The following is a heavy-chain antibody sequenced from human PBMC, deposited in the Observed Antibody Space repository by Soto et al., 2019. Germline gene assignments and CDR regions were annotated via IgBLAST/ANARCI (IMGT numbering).Heavy chain of an antibody. Sequence: QVQLVESGGGVVQPGRSLRLSCAASGFTFSSYGMHWVRQAPGKGLEWVAVIWYDGSNKYYADSVKGRVTISRDNSKNTMYLQMNSLRAEDTAVYYCAREGWGYYDSSGYTTLDYWGQGTLVTVSS. CDR1: GFTFSSYG. V-gene: IGHV3-33*01. J-gene: IGHJ4*02. CDR3: AREGWGYYDSSGYTTLDY. CDR2: IWYDGSNK. D-gene: IGHD3-22*01.